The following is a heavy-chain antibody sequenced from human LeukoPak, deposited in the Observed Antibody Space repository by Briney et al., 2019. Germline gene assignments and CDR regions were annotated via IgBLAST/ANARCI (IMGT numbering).Heavy chain of an antibody. Sequence: PGGSLRLSCAASGFTFSSYWMHWVRQAPGKGLVWVSRINTDGSSTSYADSVKGRFTISRDNSKNTLYLQMNSLRAEDTAVYYCAKVKQWLAGGFDYWGQGTLVTVSS. CDR1: GFTFSSYW. J-gene: IGHJ4*02. CDR2: INTDGSST. V-gene: IGHV3-74*01. CDR3: AKVKQWLAGGFDY. D-gene: IGHD6-19*01.